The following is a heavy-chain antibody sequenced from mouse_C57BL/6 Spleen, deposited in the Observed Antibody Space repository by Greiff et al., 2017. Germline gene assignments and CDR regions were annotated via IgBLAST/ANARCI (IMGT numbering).Heavy chain of an antibody. CDR1: GYTFTSYW. CDR2: INPSNGGT. J-gene: IGHJ4*01. CDR3: ARSELTGYAMDY. V-gene: IGHV1-53*01. Sequence: VQLQQSGTELVKPGASVKLSCKASGYTFTSYWMHWVKQRPGQGLEWIGNINPSNGGTNYNEKFKSKATLTVDKSSSTAYMQLSSLTSEDSAVYYCARSELTGYAMDYWGQGTSVTVSS. D-gene: IGHD4-1*01.